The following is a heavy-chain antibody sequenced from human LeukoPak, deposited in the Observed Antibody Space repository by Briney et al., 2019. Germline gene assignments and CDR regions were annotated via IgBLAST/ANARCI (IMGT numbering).Heavy chain of an antibody. CDR1: GGSNSSSSYY. V-gene: IGHV4-39*01. Sequence: SETLTLTCTVSGGSNSSSSYYWGWIRQPPGKGLEWIGSIYYSGSTYYNPSLKSRVTISVDTSKNQFSLKLSSVTAADTAVYYCATNTFDWYFDLWGRGTLVTVSS. J-gene: IGHJ2*01. CDR2: IYYSGST. D-gene: IGHD2-2*02. CDR3: ATNTFDWYFDL.